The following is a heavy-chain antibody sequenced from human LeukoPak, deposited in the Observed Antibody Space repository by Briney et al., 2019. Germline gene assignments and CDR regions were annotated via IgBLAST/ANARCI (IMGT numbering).Heavy chain of an antibody. D-gene: IGHD4-17*01. Sequence: GGSLRLSCAASGFTFSSYAMSWVRQAPGKGLEWVSAIRGSGDRTHYADSVKGRFTISRDNAKNSLYLQMNSLRAEDTAVYYCARAGDYGDNVFDYWGQGTLVTVSS. V-gene: IGHV3-23*01. J-gene: IGHJ4*02. CDR1: GFTFSSYA. CDR2: IRGSGDRT. CDR3: ARAGDYGDNVFDY.